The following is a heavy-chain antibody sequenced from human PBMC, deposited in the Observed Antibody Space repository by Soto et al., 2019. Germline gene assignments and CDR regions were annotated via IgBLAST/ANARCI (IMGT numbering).Heavy chain of an antibody. Sequence: EVQLVESGGGLVQPGGSLRLSCAVSGFIFSDFWMSWVRQAPGKGLEWVATIKPDGSEHYYVDSVKGRFTIFRDNAKSSLYLQMNSLRADDTAVYYCARESRSAFDYWVQGTLVTVSS. CDR1: GFIFSDFW. CDR3: ARESRSAFDY. V-gene: IGHV3-7*01. D-gene: IGHD6-19*01. J-gene: IGHJ4*02. CDR2: IKPDGSEH.